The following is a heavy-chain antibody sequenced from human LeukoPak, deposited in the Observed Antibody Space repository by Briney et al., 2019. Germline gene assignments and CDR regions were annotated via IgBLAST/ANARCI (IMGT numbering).Heavy chain of an antibody. J-gene: IGHJ4*02. CDR2: SSGSGGST. V-gene: IGHV3-23*01. CDR3: AKVRTPRYYGSGSYGY. D-gene: IGHD3-10*01. CDR1: GFTFSSYA. Sequence: GGSLRLSCAASGFTFSSYAMSWVRQAPGKGLEWVSASSGSGGSTYYADSVKGRFTISRDNSKNTLYLQMNSLRAEDTAVYYCAKVRTPRYYGSGSYGYWGQGTLVTVSS.